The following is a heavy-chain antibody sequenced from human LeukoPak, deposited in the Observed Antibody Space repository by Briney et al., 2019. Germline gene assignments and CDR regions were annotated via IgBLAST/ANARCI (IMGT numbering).Heavy chain of an antibody. CDR1: GGSSSSGGYY. D-gene: IGHD6-13*01. CDR3: ARYSSLISYYMDV. Sequence: PSQTLSRTCTVSGGSSSSGGYYWSWIRQHPGKGLEWIGYIYYSGSTYYNPSLKSRVTISVDTSKNQFSLKLSSVTAADAAVYYCARYSSLISYYMDVWGKGTTVTVSS. CDR2: IYYSGST. V-gene: IGHV4-31*03. J-gene: IGHJ6*03.